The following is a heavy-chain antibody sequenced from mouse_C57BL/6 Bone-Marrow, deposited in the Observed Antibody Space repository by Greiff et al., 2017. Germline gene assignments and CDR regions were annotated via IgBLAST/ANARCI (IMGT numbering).Heavy chain of an antibody. CDR2: IHPNSGST. CDR3: ATLSTTVVALDY. D-gene: IGHD1-1*01. V-gene: IGHV1-64*01. CDR1: GYTFTSYW. J-gene: IGHJ2*01. Sequence: VQLQQPGAELVKPGASVKLSCKASGYTFTSYWMHWVKQRPGQGLEWIGMIHPNSGSTNYNEKFKSKATLTVDKSSSTAYMQLSSLTSEDSAVYFCATLSTTVVALDYWGQDTTLTVSS.